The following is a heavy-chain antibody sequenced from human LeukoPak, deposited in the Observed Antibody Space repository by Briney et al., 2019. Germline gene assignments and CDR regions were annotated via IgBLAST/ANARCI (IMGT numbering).Heavy chain of an antibody. Sequence: GGSLRLSCAASGFTFSTQWMSWVRQAPGKGLEWVAIVNQGGTQKYYVDSVKGRFTISRDNAEDSLYLQMNSLRAEDTAVYYCAREHYFYYLDAWGKGTTVTVSS. CDR1: GFTFSTQW. V-gene: IGHV3-7*01. CDR3: AREHYFYYLDA. CDR2: VNQGGTQK. J-gene: IGHJ6*03.